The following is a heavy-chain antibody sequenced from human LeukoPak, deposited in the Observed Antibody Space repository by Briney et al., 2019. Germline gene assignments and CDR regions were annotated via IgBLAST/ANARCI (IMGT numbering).Heavy chain of an antibody. V-gene: IGHV3-48*04. CDR3: AGGESASYWVY. D-gene: IGHD3-16*01. CDR1: GFTFSSYS. J-gene: IGHJ4*02. Sequence: GGSLRLSCAASGFTFSSYSMNWVRQAPGKGLEWVSYISSSSSTIYYADSVKGRFTISRDSAKNSLYLQMNSLRAEDTAVYYCAGGESASYWVYWGQGTLVTVSS. CDR2: ISSSSSTI.